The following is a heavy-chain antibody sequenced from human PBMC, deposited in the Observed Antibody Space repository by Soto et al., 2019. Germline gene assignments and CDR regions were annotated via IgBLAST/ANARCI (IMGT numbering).Heavy chain of an antibody. CDR2: INAANGNI. V-gene: IGHV1-3*01. CDR3: ARRGITGTNTYSYGLDV. J-gene: IGHJ6*02. Sequence: QVYLGQSGAEVRETGASARISCEASGYTFTDYAIHWVRQAHGQRPEWMGWINAANGNINSSRPFRGRVTLTIDKSASPAYLNLTSLRPEDTAVYFCARRGITGTNTYSYGLDVWGQGTAVTVSS. D-gene: IGHD1-20*01. CDR1: GYTFTDYA.